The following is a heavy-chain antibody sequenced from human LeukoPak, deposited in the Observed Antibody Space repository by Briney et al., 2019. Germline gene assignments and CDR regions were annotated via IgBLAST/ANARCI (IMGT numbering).Heavy chain of an antibody. J-gene: IGHJ6*02. CDR3: ARQGSWDYYYYGMDV. CDR2: IIPILGIA. V-gene: IGHV1-69*02. Sequence: GASVKVSCKASGYTFTGYYMHWVRQAPGQGLEWMGRIIPILGIANYAQKFQGRVTITADKSTSTAYMELSSLRSEDTAVYYCARQGSWDYYYYGMDVWGQGTTVTVSS. D-gene: IGHD6-13*01. CDR1: GYTFTGYY.